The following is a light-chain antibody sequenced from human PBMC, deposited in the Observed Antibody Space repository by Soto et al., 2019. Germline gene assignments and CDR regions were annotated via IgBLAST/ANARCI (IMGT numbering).Light chain of an antibody. CDR3: QQSYSTPPWT. CDR1: QSISSY. J-gene: IGKJ1*01. Sequence: DIQMTQSPSSLSASVGDRVTITFRSSQSISSYLNWYQQKPGKAPKLLIYAASSLQSGVPSRFSGSGSGTDFTLTISSLQPEDFATYYCQQSYSTPPWTFGQGTKVHIK. CDR2: AAS. V-gene: IGKV1-39*01.